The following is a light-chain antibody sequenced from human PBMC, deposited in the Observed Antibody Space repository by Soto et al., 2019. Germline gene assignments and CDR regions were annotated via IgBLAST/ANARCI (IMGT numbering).Light chain of an antibody. CDR3: QQYNDWWT. CDR1: QSVSNN. CDR2: GAS. Sequence: EIVMTQSPATLSVSPGESATLSCRASQSVSNNLTWYQQKPGQPPRLLIYGASTRATGVPGRFSGSGYGTEFTLTISSLQSEDFAVYYCQQYNDWWTFGQGNKVEI. V-gene: IGKV3-15*01. J-gene: IGKJ1*01.